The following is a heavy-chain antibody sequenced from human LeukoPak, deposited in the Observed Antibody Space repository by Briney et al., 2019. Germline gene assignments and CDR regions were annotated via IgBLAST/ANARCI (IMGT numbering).Heavy chain of an antibody. V-gene: IGHV4-59*01. CDR2: IYYSGST. CDR1: GGSISSYY. J-gene: IGHJ4*02. CDR3: ARALFSSSWTLNFDY. D-gene: IGHD6-13*01. Sequence: SETLSLTCTVSGGSISSYYWSWIRQPPGKGLEWIGYIYYSGSTNYNPSLKSRVTISVDTSKNQFSLKLSSVTAADTAAYYCARALFSSSWTLNFDYWGQGTLVTVSS.